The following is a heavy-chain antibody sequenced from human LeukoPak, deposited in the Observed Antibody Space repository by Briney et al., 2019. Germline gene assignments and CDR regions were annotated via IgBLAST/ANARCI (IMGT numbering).Heavy chain of an antibody. CDR1: GFTFSSYA. Sequence: GSLRLSCAASGFTFSSYAMSWVRQAPGKGLEWVSAISGSGGSTYYADSVKGRFTISRDNSKNTLYLQMNSLRAEDTAVYYCAKDLSSGYSLDYWGQGTLVTVSS. CDR2: ISGSGGST. CDR3: AKDLSSGYSLDY. D-gene: IGHD3-22*01. J-gene: IGHJ4*02. V-gene: IGHV3-23*01.